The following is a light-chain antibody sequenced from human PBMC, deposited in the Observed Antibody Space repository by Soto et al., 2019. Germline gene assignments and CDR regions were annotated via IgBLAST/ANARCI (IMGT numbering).Light chain of an antibody. CDR2: GAS. CDR3: QQYNSWPPIT. V-gene: IGKV3-15*01. CDR1: QSVRTK. J-gene: IGKJ5*01. Sequence: ERVMTPSPGTLSVSPGEGATLFCRASQSVRTKLAWYQQRAGQAPRLLXYGASTRATGIPDRFSGSGSGTEFTLTISSLQSEDFAAYYCQQYNSWPPITFGQGTRLEIK.